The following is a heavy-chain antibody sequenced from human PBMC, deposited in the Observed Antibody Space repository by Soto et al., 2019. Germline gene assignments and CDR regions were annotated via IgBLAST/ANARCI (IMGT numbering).Heavy chain of an antibody. CDR3: ARTDLEEDDACDL. Sequence: QVQLVESGGGVVQPGRALRLSCAASGFTFTTYAIHWVRQAPGKGLEWVAVIASNGRNEYYADSVKGRFTISRDNSKNLVFLQINSLRDEDTAFYYCARTDLEEDDACDLCGQGTMVTVSS. J-gene: IGHJ3*01. CDR1: GFTFTTYA. D-gene: IGHD2-21*02. CDR2: IASNGRNE. V-gene: IGHV3-30*04.